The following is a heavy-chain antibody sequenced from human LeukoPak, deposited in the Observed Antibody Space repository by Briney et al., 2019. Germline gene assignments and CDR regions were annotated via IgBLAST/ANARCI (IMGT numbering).Heavy chain of an antibody. CDR3: ARAGVYGSGSYDNWFDP. Sequence: TLSLTCAVSGGSFSSGGYSWSWIRQPPGKGLEWIGYIYHSGSTYYNPSLKSRVTISVDRSKNQFSLKLSSVTAADTAVYYCARAGVYGSGSYDNWFDPWGQGTLVTVSS. CDR1: GGSFSSGGYS. V-gene: IGHV4-30-2*01. J-gene: IGHJ5*02. D-gene: IGHD3-10*01. CDR2: IYHSGST.